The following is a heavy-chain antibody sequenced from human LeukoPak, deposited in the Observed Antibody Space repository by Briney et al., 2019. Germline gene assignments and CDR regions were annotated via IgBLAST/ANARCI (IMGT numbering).Heavy chain of an antibody. J-gene: IGHJ4*02. V-gene: IGHV4-59*01. Sequence: PSETLSLTCTVSGGSISNYYWSWIRQPPGKGLEWIGHIYSTGSTTYSPSLKSRVIMSADMSKNQFSLQLSSVTAADTAVYYCARVGFGNTPHPIDYWGQGTLVTVSS. CDR1: GGSISNYY. CDR2: IYSTGST. CDR3: ARVGFGNTPHPIDY. D-gene: IGHD4-23*01.